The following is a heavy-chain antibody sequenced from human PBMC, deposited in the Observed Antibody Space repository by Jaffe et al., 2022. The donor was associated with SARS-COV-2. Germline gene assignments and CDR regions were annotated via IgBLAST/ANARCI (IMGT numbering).Heavy chain of an antibody. D-gene: IGHD3-10*01. CDR1: GGSISSYY. CDR2: IYYSGST. V-gene: IGHV4-59*01. Sequence: QVQLQESGPGLVKPSETLSLTCTVSGGSISSYYWSWIRQPPGKGLEWIGYIYYSGSTNYNPSLKSRVTISVDTSKNQFSLKLSSVTAADTAVYYCARASAMVRGVIRPYYYYMDVWGKGTTVTVSS. CDR3: ARASAMVRGVIRPYYYYMDV. J-gene: IGHJ6*03.